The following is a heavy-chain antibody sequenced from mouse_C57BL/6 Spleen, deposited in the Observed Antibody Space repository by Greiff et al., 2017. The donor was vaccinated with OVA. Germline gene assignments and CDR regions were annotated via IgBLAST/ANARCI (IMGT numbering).Heavy chain of an antibody. CDR3: AREGSSGYFDV. V-gene: IGHV3-6*01. CDR2: ISYDGSN. Sequence: EVKLMESGPGLVKPSQSLSLTCSVTGYSITSGYYWNWIRQFPGNKLEWMGYISYDGSNNYNPSLKNRISITRDTSKNQFFLKLNSVTTEYTATYYCAREGSSGYFDVWGTGTTVTVSS. J-gene: IGHJ1*03. D-gene: IGHD3-1*01. CDR1: GYSITSGYY.